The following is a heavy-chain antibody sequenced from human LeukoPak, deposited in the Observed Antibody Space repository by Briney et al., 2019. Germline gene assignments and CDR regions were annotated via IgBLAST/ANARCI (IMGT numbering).Heavy chain of an antibody. CDR2: ISGSGGST. D-gene: IGHD2-2*01. CDR3: AKKDIVVVPAAIGY. Sequence: GGSLRLSCAASGFTFSSYAMSWVRQAPGKGLEWVSAISGSGGSTYYADSVKGRFTISRDNSKDTLYLQMNSLRAEDTAVYYCAKKDIVVVPAAIGYWGQGTLVTVSS. J-gene: IGHJ4*02. V-gene: IGHV3-23*01. CDR1: GFTFSSYA.